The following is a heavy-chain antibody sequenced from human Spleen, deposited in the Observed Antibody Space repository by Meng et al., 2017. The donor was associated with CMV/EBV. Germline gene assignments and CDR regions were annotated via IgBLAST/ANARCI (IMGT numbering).Heavy chain of an antibody. Sequence: YYWPWLRQPPVKGLEWIGYIYYSGSTHYIPSLMRRFAISVDTSRNRFSLMLTSVTVADTAVYYCARVDIVVVPAAPSPWYFDLWGRGTLVTVSS. V-gene: IGHV4-31*02. CDR1: YY. CDR2: IYYSGST. D-gene: IGHD2-2*03. CDR3: ARVDIVVVPAAPSPWYFDL. J-gene: IGHJ2*01.